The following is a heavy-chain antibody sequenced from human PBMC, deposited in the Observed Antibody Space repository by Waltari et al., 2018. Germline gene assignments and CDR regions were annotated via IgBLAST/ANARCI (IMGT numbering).Heavy chain of an antibody. D-gene: IGHD6-19*01. CDR2: FSRDGVTT. CDR1: GFTFSSFS. CDR3: ARIDGSGWYGS. V-gene: IGHV3-64*01. Sequence: EVQMVESGGGLVQPGGSLRLSCAASGFTFSSFSMHWVRQAPGKGLEYVSAFSRDGVTTYYASSVKGRFTISRDNSKNTLYLQMGSLRAEDMAVYYCARIDGSGWYGSWGQGTLVTVSS. J-gene: IGHJ4*02.